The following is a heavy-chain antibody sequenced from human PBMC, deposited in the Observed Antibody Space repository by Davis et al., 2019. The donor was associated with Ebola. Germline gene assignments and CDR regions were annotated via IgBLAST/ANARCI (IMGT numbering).Heavy chain of an antibody. Sequence: SETLSLTCTVSGGSISSYYWSWIRQPPGKGLEWIGYIYYSGNTNYNPSLKSRVTISVDTSKNQFSLKLSSVTAADTAVYYCARGFGGVKGHWGQGTLVTVSS. V-gene: IGHV4-59*08. CDR2: IYYSGNT. CDR3: ARGFGGVKGH. CDR1: GGSISSYY. J-gene: IGHJ4*02. D-gene: IGHD3-16*01.